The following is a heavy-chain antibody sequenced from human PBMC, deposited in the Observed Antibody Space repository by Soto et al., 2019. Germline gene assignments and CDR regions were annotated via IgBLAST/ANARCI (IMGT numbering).Heavy chain of an antibody. V-gene: IGHV4-39*01. CDR2: IDYNGVT. Sequence: SETLSLTCTVSGGSIYRSGYYWGWIRQPPGRGLEWIGNIDYNGVTYSNPSLKSRVTISRDTSKNQFSLKLTSVTAADTALYYCGRVLVGATGHTDSDSWGPGTLVTVSS. J-gene: IGHJ4*02. CDR1: GGSIYRSGYY. D-gene: IGHD2-15*01. CDR3: GRVLVGATGHTDSDS.